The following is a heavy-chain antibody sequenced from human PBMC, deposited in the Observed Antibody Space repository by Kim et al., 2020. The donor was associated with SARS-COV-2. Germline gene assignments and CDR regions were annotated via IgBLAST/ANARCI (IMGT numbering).Heavy chain of an antibody. V-gene: IGHV5-51*01. J-gene: IGHJ6*02. CDR1: GYSFTSYW. D-gene: IGHD5-18*01. CDR3: ARHGARYSYGSGPTPGDGMDV. Sequence: GESLKISCKGSGYSFTSYWIGWVRQMPGKGLEWMGIIYPGDSDTRYSPSFQGQVTISADKSISTAYLQWSSLKASDTAMYYCARHGARYSYGSGPTPGDGMDVWGQGTTVTVSS. CDR2: IYPGDSDT.